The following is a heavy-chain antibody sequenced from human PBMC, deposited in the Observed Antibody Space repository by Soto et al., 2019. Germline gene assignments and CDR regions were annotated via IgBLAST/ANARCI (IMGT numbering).Heavy chain of an antibody. CDR1: GFTFNDYS. V-gene: IGHV3-21*01. D-gene: IGHD3-10*01. Sequence: GGSLRLSCYSSGFTFNDYSMDWVRQAPEKGLEWVSSISSSGTYIYYADSVKGRFAISRDNANNVMYLQMDALRAEDTAVYYCVRAGHVFDVHYYGMDLWGQGTTVTVSS. CDR3: VRAGHVFDVHYYGMDL. J-gene: IGHJ6*02. CDR2: ISSSGTYI.